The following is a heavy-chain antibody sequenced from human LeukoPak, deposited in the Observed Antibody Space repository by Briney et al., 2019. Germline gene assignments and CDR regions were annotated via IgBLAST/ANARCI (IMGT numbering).Heavy chain of an antibody. CDR2: IYYSGST. CDR3: ARVTTAGANYYYHYMDV. D-gene: IGHD1-1*01. V-gene: IGHV4-59*01. CDR1: GASISSSY. J-gene: IGHJ6*03. Sequence: SETLSLTCTVSGASISSSYWSWIRQPPGKGLEWIGYIYYSGSTNYNPSLKSRVTISVDTSKNQLSLKLSSVTAADTAVYYCARVTTAGANYYYHYMDVWGKGTTATVSS.